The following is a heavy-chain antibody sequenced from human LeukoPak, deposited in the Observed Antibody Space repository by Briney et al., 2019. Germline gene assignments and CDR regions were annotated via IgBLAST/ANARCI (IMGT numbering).Heavy chain of an antibody. J-gene: IGHJ5*02. CDR2: IYYSGST. CDR3: AREGDTAMVAS. CDR1: GGSISSGGYY. D-gene: IGHD5-18*01. V-gene: IGHV4-31*03. Sequence: SETLCLTCTVSGGSISSGGYYWSWIRQHAGKGLEWIGYIYYSGSTYYNPSLKSRVTISVDTSKNQFSLKLSSVTAADTAVYYCAREGDTAMVASWGQGTLVTVSS.